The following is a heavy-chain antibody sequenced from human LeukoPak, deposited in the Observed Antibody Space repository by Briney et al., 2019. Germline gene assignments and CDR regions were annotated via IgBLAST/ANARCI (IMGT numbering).Heavy chain of an antibody. Sequence: ASVKVSCKASGGTFSGYAISWVRQAPGQGLEWMGGIIPIFGTANYAQKFQGRVTITADESTSTAYMELSSLRSEDTAVYYCAREGGVTIFGVVVHYFDYWGQGTLVTVSS. D-gene: IGHD3-3*01. CDR1: GGTFSGYA. J-gene: IGHJ4*02. CDR3: AREGGVTIFGVVVHYFDY. CDR2: IIPIFGTA. V-gene: IGHV1-69*13.